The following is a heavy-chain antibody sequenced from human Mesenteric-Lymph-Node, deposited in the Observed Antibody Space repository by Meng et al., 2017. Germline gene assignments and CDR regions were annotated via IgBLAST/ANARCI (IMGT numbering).Heavy chain of an antibody. J-gene: IGHJ6*02. CDR1: GFDFDDYT. Sequence: GGSLRLSCEASGFDFDDYTMHWVRQAPGKGLEWVSLINWDGGSTFYADSVKCRFTISRDNSKDSLYLQMNNLRTEDTGFYYCAKDVSYYDVLVVSDYGMDVWGQGTTVTVSS. CDR2: INWDGGST. CDR3: AKDVSYYDVLVVSDYGMDV. D-gene: IGHD3-3*01. V-gene: IGHV3-43*01.